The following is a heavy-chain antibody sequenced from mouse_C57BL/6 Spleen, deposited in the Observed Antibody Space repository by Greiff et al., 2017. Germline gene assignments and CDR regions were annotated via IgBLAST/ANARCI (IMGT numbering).Heavy chain of an antibody. J-gene: IGHJ4*01. Sequence: EVQLQQSGPELVKPGASVKISCKASGYTFTDYYMNWVKQSHGKSLEWIGDINPNNGGTSYNQKFKGKATLTVDKSSSTAYRELRSLTSEDSAVYYCASPTVVDAMDYWGQGTSVTVSS. CDR2: INPNNGGT. V-gene: IGHV1-26*01. CDR1: GYTFTDYY. D-gene: IGHD1-1*01. CDR3: ASPTVVDAMDY.